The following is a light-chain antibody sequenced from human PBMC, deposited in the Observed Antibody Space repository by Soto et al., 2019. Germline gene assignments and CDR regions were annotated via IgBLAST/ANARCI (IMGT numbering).Light chain of an antibody. CDR3: NSYTGSSTPYV. Sequence: QPVLTQPASVSGSPGQSITISCTGTSSDVGSYNYVSWYQQHPGKAPKLMIYDVSNRPSGVSNRLSGSKSGNTASLTISGLQAEDEADYYCNSYTGSSTPYVFGTGTKLTVL. J-gene: IGLJ1*01. CDR2: DVS. CDR1: SSDVGSYNY. V-gene: IGLV2-14*03.